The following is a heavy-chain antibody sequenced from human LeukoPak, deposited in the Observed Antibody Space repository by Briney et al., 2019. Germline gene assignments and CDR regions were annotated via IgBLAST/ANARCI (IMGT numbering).Heavy chain of an antibody. CDR2: ISSSSYI. V-gene: IGHV3-21*01. CDR1: GFTFSNYA. CDR3: ARWGSSSDNY. Sequence: PGGSLRPSCAASGFTFSNYAMTWVRQAPGKGLEWVSSISSSSYIYYADSVKGRFTISRDNAKNSLYLQMNSLRAEDTAVYYCARWGSSSDNYWGQGTLVTVSS. D-gene: IGHD6-6*01. J-gene: IGHJ4*02.